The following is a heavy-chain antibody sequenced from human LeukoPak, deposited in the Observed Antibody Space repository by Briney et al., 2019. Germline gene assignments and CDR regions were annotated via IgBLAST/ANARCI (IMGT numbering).Heavy chain of an antibody. CDR2: IYYTGSA. V-gene: IGHV4-39*02. CDR1: GGSIRGSSYN. J-gene: IGHJ6*03. Sequence: SETLSLTCTVSGGSIRGSSYNWGWIRQPPGKGLEWIGSIYYTGSANYTPSLKSRVTISVDTSKNHFSLKLTSVTAEDTAVYYCARLRGIAVAGTKNYYYYYMDVWGKGTTVTVSS. D-gene: IGHD6-19*01. CDR3: ARLRGIAVAGTKNYYYYYMDV.